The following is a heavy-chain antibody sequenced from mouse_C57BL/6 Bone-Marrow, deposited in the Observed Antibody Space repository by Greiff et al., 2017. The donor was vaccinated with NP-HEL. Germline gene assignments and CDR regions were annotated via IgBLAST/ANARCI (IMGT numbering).Heavy chain of an antibody. CDR3: ARKTVDNYYAMDY. CDR2: IDPANGNT. Sequence: VQLQQSVAELVRPGASVKLSCTASGFNIKNTYMHWVKQRPEQGLEWIGRIDPANGNTKYVPQFPGKATITADTSSNTAYLQLSSLTSEDTAIYYCARKTVDNYYAMDYWGQGTSVTVSS. J-gene: IGHJ4*01. D-gene: IGHD1-1*01. CDR1: GFNIKNTY. V-gene: IGHV14-3*01.